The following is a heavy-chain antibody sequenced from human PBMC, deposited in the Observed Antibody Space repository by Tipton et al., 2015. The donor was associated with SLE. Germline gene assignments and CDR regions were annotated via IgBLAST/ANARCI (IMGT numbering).Heavy chain of an antibody. V-gene: IGHV3-7*01. CDR2: IKPDGSEE. D-gene: IGHD3-10*01. CDR3: AREYQGSFYVNGAFDM. CDR1: GFTFSNNW. Sequence: GSLRLSCAASGFTFSNNWMTWVRQAPGKGLEWVAHIKPDGSEEFYVDSVRGRFIISRDNAKSSLSLQMNSLNVEDTAVYYCAREYQGSFYVNGAFDMWGQGTVVTVSS. J-gene: IGHJ3*02.